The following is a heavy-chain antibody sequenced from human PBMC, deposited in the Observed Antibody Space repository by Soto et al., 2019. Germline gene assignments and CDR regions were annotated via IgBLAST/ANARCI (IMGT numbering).Heavy chain of an antibody. V-gene: IGHV4-39*02. D-gene: IGHD6-25*01. CDR2: IYYSGST. CDR3: AREYSSAPDY. Sequence: QLQLQESGPGLVKPSETLSLXCTVSGGSISSSSYYWGWIRQPPGKGLEWIGSIYYSGSTFYSPSLRSRVTISVDTSKNQFSLRVSSVTAADTAVYYCAREYSSAPDYWGQGTLVTVSS. J-gene: IGHJ4*02. CDR1: GGSISSSSYY.